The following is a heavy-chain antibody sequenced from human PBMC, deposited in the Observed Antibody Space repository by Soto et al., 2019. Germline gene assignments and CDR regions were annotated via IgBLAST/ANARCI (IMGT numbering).Heavy chain of an antibody. CDR1: GGTFSSYA. CDR3: AREGPYCSSTSCPWDY. J-gene: IGHJ4*02. D-gene: IGHD2-2*01. V-gene: IGHV1-69*13. Sequence: SVKVSCKASGGTFSSYAISWVRQAPGQGLEWMGGIIPIFGTANYAQKFQGRVTITADESTSTAYMELSSLRSEDTAVYYCAREGPYCSSTSCPWDYWGQGTLVTVSS. CDR2: IIPIFGTA.